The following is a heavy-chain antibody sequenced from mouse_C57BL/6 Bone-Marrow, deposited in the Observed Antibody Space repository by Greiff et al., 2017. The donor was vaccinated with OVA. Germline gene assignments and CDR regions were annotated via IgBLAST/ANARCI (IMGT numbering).Heavy chain of an antibody. CDR2: IDPETGGT. CDR1: GYTFTDYE. V-gene: IGHV1-15*01. Sequence: QVQLQQSGAELVRPGASVTLSCKASGYTFTDYEMHWVKQTPVHGLEWIGAIDPETGGTAYNQKFKGKAILTADKSSSTAYMELRSLTSEDSAVYYCTRGRDALFDYWGQGTTLTVSS. CDR3: TRGRDALFDY. J-gene: IGHJ2*01. D-gene: IGHD3-3*01.